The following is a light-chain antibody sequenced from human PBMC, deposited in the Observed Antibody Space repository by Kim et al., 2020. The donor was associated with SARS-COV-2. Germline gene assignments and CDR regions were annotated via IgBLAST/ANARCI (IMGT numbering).Light chain of an antibody. V-gene: IGKV1-5*03. J-gene: IGKJ1*01. Sequence: DIQMTQYPSTLSASVGDRVTITCRASQSISSRLAWYQQKPGKAPKLLIYKASSLESGVPSRFSGSGSGTAFTLTISSLQPDDFATYYCQQYNSYSRAFGQGTKVDIK. CDR3: QQYNSYSRA. CDR1: QSISSR. CDR2: KAS.